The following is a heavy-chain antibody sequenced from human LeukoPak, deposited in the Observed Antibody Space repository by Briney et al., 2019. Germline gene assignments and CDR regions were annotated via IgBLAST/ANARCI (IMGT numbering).Heavy chain of an antibody. J-gene: IGHJ4*02. D-gene: IGHD6-13*01. Sequence: PGGSLRLSCAASGFIFSNYAMNWVRQAPGTGLEWVSGITGSGAAKYYEDSVKGRFTISRDNSKNILYLQMYSLRAEDTAVYYCAKGPSSVPEAGLYFHFWGQGTLVTVSS. CDR3: AKGPSSVPEAGLYFHF. CDR1: GFIFSNYA. CDR2: ITGSGAAK. V-gene: IGHV3-23*01.